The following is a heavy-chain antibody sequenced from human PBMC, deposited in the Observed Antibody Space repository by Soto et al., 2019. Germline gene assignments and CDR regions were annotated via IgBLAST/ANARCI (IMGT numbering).Heavy chain of an antibody. CDR1: GYPFTSYD. Sequence: QVQLVQSGAEVKKPGASVKVSCKPSGYPFTSYDINWVRQATGQGLEWMGGMNPNCGNTCYAKKLQGRVTMTRNTTISTAYMELSSVRTAGTAVYYCAREKVVANDYWGQGTLVTVSS. D-gene: IGHD2-15*01. CDR2: MNPNCGNT. J-gene: IGHJ4*02. V-gene: IGHV1-8*01. CDR3: AREKVVANDY.